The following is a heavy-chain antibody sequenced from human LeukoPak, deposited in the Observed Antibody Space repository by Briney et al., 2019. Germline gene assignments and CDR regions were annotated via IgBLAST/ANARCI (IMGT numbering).Heavy chain of an antibody. CDR1: GGTFSSYA. CDR3: ARADNSYYDSSAWRMDDY. CDR2: IIPIFGTA. V-gene: IGHV1-69*05. Sequence: ASVKVSCKASGGTFSSYAISWVRQAPGQGLEWMGGIIPIFGTANYAQKFQGRVTMTTDTSTSTAYMELRSLRSDDTAVYYCARADNSYYDSSAWRMDDYWGQGTLVTVSS. J-gene: IGHJ4*02. D-gene: IGHD3-22*01.